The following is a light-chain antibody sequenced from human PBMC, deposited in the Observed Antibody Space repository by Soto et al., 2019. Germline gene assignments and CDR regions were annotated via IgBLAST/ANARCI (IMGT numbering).Light chain of an antibody. CDR3: QQYDNFTLT. Sequence: EIQLTQSPSSLSVDVGDSVTITCQASRDIRDFLNWYQQKPGKAPKLLIYDASNLETGVPSRFSGSGSATDFTFTISSLQHEHIATYYCQQYDNFTLTVGGGTKVDIK. CDR1: RDIRDF. CDR2: DAS. J-gene: IGKJ4*02. V-gene: IGKV1-33*01.